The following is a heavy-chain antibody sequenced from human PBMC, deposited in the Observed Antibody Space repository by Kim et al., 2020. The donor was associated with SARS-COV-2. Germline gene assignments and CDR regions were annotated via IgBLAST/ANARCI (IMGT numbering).Heavy chain of an antibody. CDR1: GFRFSNYY. CDR3: ARGGGDSESHGSDY. Sequence: GGSLRLSCAVSGFRFSNYYMSWMRQAPGKGLEWLSYIGRSSSPIYYADSVKGRFTISRDDAKNSLYLQMNSLRVEDTAVYYCARGGGDSESHGSDYWGQGTLVTVSS. CDR2: IGRSSSPI. V-gene: IGHV3-11*04. D-gene: IGHD1-26*01. J-gene: IGHJ4*02.